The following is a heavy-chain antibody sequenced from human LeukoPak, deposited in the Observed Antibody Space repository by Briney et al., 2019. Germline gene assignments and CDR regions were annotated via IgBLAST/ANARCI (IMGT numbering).Heavy chain of an antibody. CDR3: AKDAYDILTGYFPPNWFDP. J-gene: IGHJ5*02. Sequence: GGSLRLSCAASGFTFRSYAMSWVRQAPGKGVEWVSAISGRGGITYYADSVNGRFTISRDHSKNTLFLQMNSLRAEDTAVYYCAKDAYDILTGYFPPNWFDPWGQGTLVTVSS. V-gene: IGHV3-23*01. CDR2: ISGRGGIT. D-gene: IGHD3-9*01. CDR1: GFTFRSYA.